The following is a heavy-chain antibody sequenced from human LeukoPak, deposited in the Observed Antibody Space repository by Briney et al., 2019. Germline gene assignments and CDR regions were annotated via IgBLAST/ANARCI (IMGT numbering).Heavy chain of an antibody. J-gene: IGHJ5*02. D-gene: IGHD2-15*01. Sequence: SETLSLTCAVYGGSFSGYYWSWIRQPPGKGLEWIGRIYTSGSTNYNPSLKSRVTMSVDTSKNQFSLKLSSVTAADTAVYYCAREGYCSGGSCYSPLGWFDPWGQGTLVTVSS. CDR2: IYTSGST. V-gene: IGHV4-59*10. CDR3: AREGYCSGGSCYSPLGWFDP. CDR1: GGSFSGYY.